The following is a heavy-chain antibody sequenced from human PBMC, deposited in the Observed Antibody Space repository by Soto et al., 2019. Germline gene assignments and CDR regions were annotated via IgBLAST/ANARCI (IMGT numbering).Heavy chain of an antibody. CDR2: INSDGTTT. V-gene: IGHV3-74*01. Sequence: DLVESGGGLVQPGGSLRLSCAASGFTFSNNWMHWVRQAPGKGPVWVSRINSDGTTTSYADSVKGRFTISRDNAKNTLYLQMNLLRAEDTAVYYCARFGTYYESSGFLYWGQGTLVTVSS. J-gene: IGHJ4*02. CDR1: GFTFSNNW. D-gene: IGHD3-22*01. CDR3: ARFGTYYESSGFLY.